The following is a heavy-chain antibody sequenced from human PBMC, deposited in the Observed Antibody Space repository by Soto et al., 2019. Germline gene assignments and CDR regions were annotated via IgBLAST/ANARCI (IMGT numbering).Heavy chain of an antibody. J-gene: IGHJ6*02. CDR1: GGSISSSSYY. CDR2: IYYSGST. D-gene: IGHD3-22*01. CDR3: ASVGYYDSSGYLRPRYYYYGMDV. V-gene: IGHV4-39*01. Sequence: PSETLSLTCTVSGGSISSSSYYWGWIRQPPGKGLEWIGSIYYSGSTYYNPSLKSRVTISVDTSKNQFSLKLSSVTAADTAVYYCASVGYYDSSGYLRPRYYYYGMDVWGQGTTVTVSS.